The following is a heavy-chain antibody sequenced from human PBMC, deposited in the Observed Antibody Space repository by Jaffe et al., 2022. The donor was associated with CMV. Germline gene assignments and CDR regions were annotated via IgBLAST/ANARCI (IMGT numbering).Heavy chain of an antibody. D-gene: IGHD3-3*01. CDR3: ARDIRGLYDFWSGYYTTYGMDV. V-gene: IGHV3-48*02. Sequence: EVQLVESGGGLVQPGGSLRLSCAASGFTFSSYSMNWVRQAPGKGLEWVSYISSSSSTIYYADSVKGRFTISRDNAKNSLYLQMNSLRDEDTAVYYCARDIRGLYDFWSGYYTTYGMDVWGQGTTVTVSS. J-gene: IGHJ6*02. CDR1: GFTFSSYS. CDR2: ISSSSSTI.